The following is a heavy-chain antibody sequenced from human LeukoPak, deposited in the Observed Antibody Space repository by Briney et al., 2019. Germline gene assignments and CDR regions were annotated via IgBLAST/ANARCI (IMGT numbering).Heavy chain of an antibody. V-gene: IGHV4-39*01. CDR2: SYYSGST. CDR3: ARHFPPRVGRRFDP. J-gene: IGHJ5*02. CDR1: GGSISSSSYY. Sequence: PSETLSLTCTVSGGSISSSSYYWGWIRQPPGKGLEWIGSSYYSGSTYYNPSLKSRVTISVDTSKNQFSLKLSSVTAADTAVYYCARHFPPRVGRRFDPWGQGTLVTVSS. D-gene: IGHD2-15*01.